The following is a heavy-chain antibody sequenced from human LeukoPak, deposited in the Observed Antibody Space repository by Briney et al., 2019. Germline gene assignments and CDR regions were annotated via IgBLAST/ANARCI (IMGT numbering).Heavy chain of an antibody. CDR1: GFTFDDYA. CDR3: AKEETKYTFGNAFDY. J-gene: IGHJ4*02. CDR2: IYWNSGII. Sequence: PGGSLRLSCAASGFTFDDYAMHWVRQAPGQGLEWVSSIYWNSGIITYADSVRGRFTISRDSADNSLFLQMDSLRPEDTALYYCAKEETKYTFGNAFDYWGQGTLVTVSS. V-gene: IGHV3-9*01. D-gene: IGHD4-23*01.